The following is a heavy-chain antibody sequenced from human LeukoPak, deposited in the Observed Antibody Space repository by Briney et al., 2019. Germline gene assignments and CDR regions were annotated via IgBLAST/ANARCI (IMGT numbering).Heavy chain of an antibody. D-gene: IGHD3-10*01. CDR1: GYTFISYG. CDR3: ARDIGSGSHRYFDL. V-gene: IGHV1-18*01. J-gene: IGHJ2*01. CDR2: ISTYNGNT. Sequence: ASVKVSCKASGYTFISYGISWVRQAPGQGLEWMGWISTYNGNTNYAQKLQGRVTMTTDTSTSTAYMELRSLRSDDTAVYYCARDIGSGSHRYFDLWGRGTLVTVSS.